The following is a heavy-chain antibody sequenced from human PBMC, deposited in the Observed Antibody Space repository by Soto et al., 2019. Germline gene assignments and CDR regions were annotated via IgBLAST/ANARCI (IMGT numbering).Heavy chain of an antibody. V-gene: IGHV3-30-3*01. Sequence: QVQLVESGGGVVQPGRSLRLSCAASGFTFSSYAMHWVRQAPGKGLEWVAVISYDGSNKYYAYSVKGRFTISRDNSKNTLYLQMNGLRAEDTAVYYCARDRVVVVPAAMVLGWFDPWGQGTLVTVSS. J-gene: IGHJ5*02. D-gene: IGHD2-2*01. CDR3: ARDRVVVVPAAMVLGWFDP. CDR1: GFTFSSYA. CDR2: ISYDGSNK.